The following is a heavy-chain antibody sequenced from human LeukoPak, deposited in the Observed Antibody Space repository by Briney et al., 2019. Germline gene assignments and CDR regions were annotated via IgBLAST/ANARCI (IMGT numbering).Heavy chain of an antibody. J-gene: IGHJ4*02. D-gene: IGHD6-13*01. Sequence: ASVKVSCKAFGYTFTSYGISWVRQAPGQGLEWMGWISAYNGNTNYAQKLQGRVTMTTDTSTSTAYMELRSLRSDDTAVYYCARERGYSSSWPFDYWGQGTLVTVSS. CDR2: ISAYNGNT. CDR3: ARERGYSSSWPFDY. V-gene: IGHV1-18*01. CDR1: GYTFTSYG.